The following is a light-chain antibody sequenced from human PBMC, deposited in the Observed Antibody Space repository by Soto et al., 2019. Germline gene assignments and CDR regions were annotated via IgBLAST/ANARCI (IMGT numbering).Light chain of an antibody. CDR3: QHYNSYSEA. Sequence: IQLTQSPSSLSASVGDRVTITCRASQSISSWLAWYQQKPGKAPKLLIYKASTLKSGVPSRFSGSGSGTEFTLTISSLKPDDFETYYCQHYNSYSEAFGQGTKVDIK. CDR1: QSISSW. CDR2: KAS. V-gene: IGKV1-5*03. J-gene: IGKJ1*01.